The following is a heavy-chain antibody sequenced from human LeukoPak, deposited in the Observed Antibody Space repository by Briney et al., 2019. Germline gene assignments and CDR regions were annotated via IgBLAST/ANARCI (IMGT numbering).Heavy chain of an antibody. J-gene: IGHJ4*02. CDR2: ISSSSSYI. Sequence: GGSLRLSCAASGFTFSSYSMNWVRQAPGKGLEWVSSISSSSSYIYYADSVKGRFTISRDNAKNSLYLQMSSLRAEDTAVYYCARDPDRLLLWFGELSPFDYWGQGTLVTVSS. CDR1: GFTFSSYS. V-gene: IGHV3-21*01. D-gene: IGHD3-10*01. CDR3: ARDPDRLLLWFGELSPFDY.